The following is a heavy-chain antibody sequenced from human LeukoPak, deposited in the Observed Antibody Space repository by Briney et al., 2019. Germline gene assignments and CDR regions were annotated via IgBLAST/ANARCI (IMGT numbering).Heavy chain of an antibody. J-gene: IGHJ2*01. D-gene: IGHD1-14*01. CDR1: GFTFSSYG. CDR3: ARGTLWYFDL. V-gene: IGHV3-23*01. CDR2: ISGSGSST. Sequence: GGSLRLSCAASGFTFSSYGMSWVRQAPGKGLEWVSAISGSGSSTYYADSVKGRFTISRDNSKNTLSLQMNSLRAEDTAVYYCARGTLWYFDLWGRGTLVTVSS.